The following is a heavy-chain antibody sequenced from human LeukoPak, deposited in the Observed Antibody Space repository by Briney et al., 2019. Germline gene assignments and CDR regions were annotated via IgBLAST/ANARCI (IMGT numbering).Heavy chain of an antibody. J-gene: IGHJ4*02. CDR1: GFTFSSYA. CDR2: ISYDGSNK. CDR3: SRRYFDY. Sequence: GGSLRLSCAASGFTFSSYAMHWVRQAPGKGLEWVAVISYDGSNKYYADSVKGRFTISRDNAKNSLYLQMNSLRAEDTAVYYCSRRYFDYWGQGTLVTVSS. V-gene: IGHV3-30*04.